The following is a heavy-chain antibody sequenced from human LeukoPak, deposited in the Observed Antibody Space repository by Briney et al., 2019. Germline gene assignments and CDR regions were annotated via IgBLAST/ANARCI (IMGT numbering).Heavy chain of an antibody. V-gene: IGHV3-30-3*01. D-gene: IGHD2-21*01. CDR1: GFAFNMYP. J-gene: IGHJ4*02. Sequence: GGSLRLSCEASGFAFNMYPLHWVRLAPGKGLEWVAVISIDGTNYLDANPVKGRFTISRDNSKNTVYLQMNSLGPEDTAIYFCARGLSDSPPTLDYWGQGTLVAVSS. CDR2: ISIDGTNY. CDR3: ARGLSDSPPTLDY.